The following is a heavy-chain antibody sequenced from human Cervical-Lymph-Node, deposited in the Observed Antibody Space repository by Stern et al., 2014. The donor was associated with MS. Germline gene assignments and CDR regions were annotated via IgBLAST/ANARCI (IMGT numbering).Heavy chain of an antibody. V-gene: IGHV1-46*03. D-gene: IGHD4-17*01. CDR3: ANPLPYAN. CDR2: VNPTEGRT. Sequence: QVQLVESGAEVKKPGASVKVSCKASGDTFASYPIHWLRQAPGQGPVWMGIVNPTEGRTTYAQTFKGRVTMTRDTSTRTVYMELSSLKAEDTAMYFCANPLPYANWGQGTRVTVSS. J-gene: IGHJ1*01. CDR1: GDTFASYP.